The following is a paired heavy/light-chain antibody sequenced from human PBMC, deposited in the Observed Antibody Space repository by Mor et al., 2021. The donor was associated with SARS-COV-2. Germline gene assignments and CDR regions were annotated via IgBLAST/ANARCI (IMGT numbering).Heavy chain of an antibody. CDR3: ARNPFGYDSYYGLDV. CDR1: GFKFNTYS. Sequence: EVQLVESGGGLQQPGGSLRLSCAASGFKFNTYSMNWVRQAPGKGLEWVSYIGGTSPSVYYADSVKGRFTISRDNANNSLYLQMDSLRAEDTAVYYCARNPFGYDSYYGLDVWGQGTTVIVSS. J-gene: IGHJ6*02. CDR2: IGGTSPSV. V-gene: IGHV3-48*04. D-gene: IGHD3-22*01.
Light chain of an antibody. CDR3: QQNFLSPWT. J-gene: IGKJ1*01. CDR2: AAS. CDR1: QSITTY. V-gene: IGKV1-39*01. Sequence: DIQMTQSPSSLSASVGDGVTITCRISQSITTYLSWYQVIPGKAPKLLISAASTLQTGVPSRFSGSGSGTYFTLTITNLQPEDFATYYCQQNFLSPWTFGQGTRVEI.